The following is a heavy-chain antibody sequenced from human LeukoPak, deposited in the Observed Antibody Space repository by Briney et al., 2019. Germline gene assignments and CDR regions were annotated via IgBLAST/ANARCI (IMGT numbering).Heavy chain of an antibody. Sequence: SQTLSLTCTVSGGSISSGGYYWSWIRQHPGKGLEWIGYIYYSGSTYNNPSLKSRVTISVDTSKNQFSLKLSSVTAEDTAVYYCARAGYSGYLPDYWGQGTLVTVSS. CDR3: ARAGYSGYLPDY. D-gene: IGHD5-12*01. CDR1: GGSISSGGYY. J-gene: IGHJ4*02. CDR2: IYYSGST. V-gene: IGHV4-31*03.